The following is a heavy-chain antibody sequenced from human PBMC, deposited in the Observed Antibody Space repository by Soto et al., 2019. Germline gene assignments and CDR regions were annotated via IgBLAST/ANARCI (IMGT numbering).Heavy chain of an antibody. Sequence: QIQLVQSGGELRKPGASVKVSCKTSGYTFTRNSISWVLQAPGQGLEWMGWISTNNGNTEFAQKFQGRVTLTTDTSTSTAYMELTSLRSDDTAIYYCARGGVYAVDRWGQGTLVTVSS. V-gene: IGHV1-18*04. CDR2: ISTNNGNT. D-gene: IGHD4-17*01. CDR1: GYTFTRNS. CDR3: ARGGVYAVDR. J-gene: IGHJ5*02.